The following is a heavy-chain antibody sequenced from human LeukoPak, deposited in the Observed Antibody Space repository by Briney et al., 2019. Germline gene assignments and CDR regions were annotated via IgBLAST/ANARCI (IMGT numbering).Heavy chain of an antibody. CDR1: SYTFTSYG. V-gene: IGHV1-18*01. D-gene: IGHD3-9*01. CDR3: ARDHYDILTGYSHRDY. Sequence: GASVKVSCKASSYTFTSYGISWVRQAPGQGLEWMGWISAYNGNTNYAQKLQGRVTMTTDTSTSTAYMELRSLRSDDTAVYYCARDHYDILTGYSHRDYWGQGTLVTVSS. J-gene: IGHJ4*02. CDR2: ISAYNGNT.